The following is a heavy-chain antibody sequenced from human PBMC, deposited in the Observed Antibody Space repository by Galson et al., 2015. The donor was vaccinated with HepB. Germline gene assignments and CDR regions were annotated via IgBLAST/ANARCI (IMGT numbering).Heavy chain of an antibody. J-gene: IGHJ6*02. D-gene: IGHD3-22*01. Sequence: LEWVAVISYDGSNKYYADSVKGRFTISRDNAKNSLYLQMNSLRAEDTAVYYCARNRYYYDSSGAPLDKYYYYYYGMDVWGQGTTVTVSS. CDR2: ISYDGSNK. CDR3: ARNRYYYDSSGAPLDKYYYYYYGMDV. V-gene: IGHV3-30*04.